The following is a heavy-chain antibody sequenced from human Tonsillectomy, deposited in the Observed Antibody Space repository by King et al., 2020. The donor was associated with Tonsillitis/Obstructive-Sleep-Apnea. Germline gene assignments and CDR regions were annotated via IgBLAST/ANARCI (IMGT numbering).Heavy chain of an antibody. CDR3: ARHGEVVVAATADI. CDR1: GYSFTSYW. J-gene: IGHJ3*02. CDR2: IYPCDSDT. D-gene: IGHD2-15*01. V-gene: IGHV5-51*01. Sequence: QLVQSGAEVKKPGESLKISCKGSGYSFTSYWIGLVRQMPGKGLECMGIIYPCDSDTRYSPSFQGQVTISAAKSISSAHLQWSSLKASDTAMYYCARHGEVVVAATADIWGQGTMVTVSS.